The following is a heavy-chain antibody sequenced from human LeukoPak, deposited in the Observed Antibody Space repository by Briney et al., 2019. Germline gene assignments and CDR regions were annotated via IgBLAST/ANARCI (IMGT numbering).Heavy chain of an antibody. D-gene: IGHD5-12*01. J-gene: IGHJ4*02. CDR2: IIPIFGTA. V-gene: IGHV1-69*06. Sequence: GASVKVSCKASGGTFSSYAISWVRQAPGQGLEWMGGIIPIFGTANYAQKFQGRVTITADKSTSTAYMELGSLRSEDTAVYYCARCPWLRDGQGAYYFDYWGQGTLVTVSS. CDR1: GGTFSSYA. CDR3: ARCPWLRDGQGAYYFDY.